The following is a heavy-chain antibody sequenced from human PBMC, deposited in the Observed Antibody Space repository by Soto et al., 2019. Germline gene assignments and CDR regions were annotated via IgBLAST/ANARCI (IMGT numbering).Heavy chain of an antibody. CDR2: INPSGGST. V-gene: IGHV1-46*01. CDR3: ARDFGGHYDILTGSSNWFDP. CDR1: GYTFTSYY. J-gene: IGHJ5*02. D-gene: IGHD3-9*01. Sequence: ASVKVSCKASGYTFTSYYMHWVRQAPGQGLEWMGIINPSGGSTSYAQKFQGRVTMTRDTSTSTVYMELSSLRSEDTAVYYCARDFGGHYDILTGSSNWFDPWGQGTLVTVSS.